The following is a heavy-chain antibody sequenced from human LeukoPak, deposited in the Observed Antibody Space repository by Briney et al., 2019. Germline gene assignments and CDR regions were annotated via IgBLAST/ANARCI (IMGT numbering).Heavy chain of an antibody. Sequence: SETLSLTCTVSGVSISSGSYYWSWIRQPAGKGLEWIGRIYTSGSTNYNPSLKSRVTISIDTSKNQFSLKLSSVTAADTAVYYCARQENSSGFLFYFDYWGQGTLVTVSS. CDR2: IYTSGST. J-gene: IGHJ4*02. D-gene: IGHD6-19*01. V-gene: IGHV4-61*02. CDR1: GVSISSGSYY. CDR3: ARQENSSGFLFYFDY.